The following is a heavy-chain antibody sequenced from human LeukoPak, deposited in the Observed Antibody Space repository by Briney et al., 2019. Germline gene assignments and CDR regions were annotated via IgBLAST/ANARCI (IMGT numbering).Heavy chain of an antibody. Sequence: GGSLRLSCAASGFTFGTYDMYWLGQAPGKGLECVSSISRGGAYTYYADSVKGRFTISRDDSRNTLYLQMNSLRAEDTAVYYCSKKGQADNDGKPDWGQGTLVTVSS. CDR2: ISRGGAYT. J-gene: IGHJ4*02. D-gene: IGHD1-1*01. CDR3: SKKGQADNDGKPD. V-gene: IGHV3-23*01. CDR1: GFTFGTYD.